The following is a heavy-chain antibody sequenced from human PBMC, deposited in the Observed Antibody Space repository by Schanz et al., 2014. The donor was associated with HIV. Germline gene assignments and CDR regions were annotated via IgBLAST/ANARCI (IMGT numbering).Heavy chain of an antibody. V-gene: IGHV3-23*01. D-gene: IGHD5-12*01. J-gene: IGHJ5*01. CDR3: AREPNYSGFDS. CDR1: GLTFSTYA. CDR2: ISGSGLST. Sequence: EVQLLESGGGLVQPGGSLRLSCEASGLTFSTYAMSWVRQAPGKGLEWVSVISGSGLSTYYADSVKGRFTISRDNSKNTLYLQMNSLRADDTAVYYCAREPNYSGFDSWGHGTLVTVSS.